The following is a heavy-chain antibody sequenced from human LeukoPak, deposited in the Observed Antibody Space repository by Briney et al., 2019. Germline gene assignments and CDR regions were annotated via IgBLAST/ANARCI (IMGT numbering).Heavy chain of an antibody. V-gene: IGHV3-9*01. CDR2: ISWNSGSI. CDR3: TKDIRPYYYDSSGYIDY. D-gene: IGHD3-22*01. J-gene: IGHJ4*02. Sequence: PGRSLRLSCAASGFTFDDYAMHWVRQAPGKALEWVSGISWNSGSIGYADSVKGRFTISRDNAKNSLYLQMNSLRAEDTALYYCTKDIRPYYYDSSGYIDYWGQGTLVTVSS. CDR1: GFTFDDYA.